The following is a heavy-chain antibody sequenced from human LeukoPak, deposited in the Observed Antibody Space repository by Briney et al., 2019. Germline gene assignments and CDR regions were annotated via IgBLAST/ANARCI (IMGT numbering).Heavy chain of an antibody. CDR2: IDVSGDRT. V-gene: IGHV3-23*01. CDR1: GFAFSSDA. J-gene: IGHJ3*01. CDR3: AKDVSNFIGASDA. Sequence: PGGSLRLSCAASGFAFSSDAMTWVRRTPGKGLEWVSTIDVSGDRTNYADSVKGRFTISRDNSKNTLYLQVNSLRVEDTAVYYCAKDVSNFIGASDAWGQGTMVTVSS. D-gene: IGHD2-8*01.